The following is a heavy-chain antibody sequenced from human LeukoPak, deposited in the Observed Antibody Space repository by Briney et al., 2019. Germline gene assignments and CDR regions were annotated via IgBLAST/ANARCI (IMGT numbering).Heavy chain of an antibody. Sequence: ASVKVSCKASGYTFTNYGISWVRQAPGQGLEWMGWISAYNGHTNYAQILQGRVTMTTDTSTSTAYMELRSLRSDDTAVYYCARDRGVLTIFGWFDPWGQGTLVTVSS. V-gene: IGHV1-18*01. J-gene: IGHJ5*02. CDR2: ISAYNGHT. CDR1: GYTFTNYG. D-gene: IGHD3-9*01. CDR3: ARDRGVLTIFGWFDP.